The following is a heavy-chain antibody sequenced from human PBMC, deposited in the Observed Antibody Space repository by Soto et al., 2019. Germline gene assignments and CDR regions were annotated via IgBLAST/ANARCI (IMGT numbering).Heavy chain of an antibody. CDR2: IIPIFGTA. D-gene: IGHD5-12*01. Sequence: SVKVSCKASGGTFSSYAISWVRQAPGQGLEWMGGIIPIFGTANYAQKFQGRVTITADESTSTAYMELSSLRSEDTAVYYCASRDGYNHFHYYYYGMDVWGQGTTVTVSS. V-gene: IGHV1-69*13. CDR3: ASRDGYNHFHYYYYGMDV. J-gene: IGHJ6*02. CDR1: GGTFSSYA.